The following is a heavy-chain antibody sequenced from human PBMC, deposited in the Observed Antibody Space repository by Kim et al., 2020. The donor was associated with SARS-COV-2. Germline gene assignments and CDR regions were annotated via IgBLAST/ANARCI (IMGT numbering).Heavy chain of an antibody. CDR2: IYSGGGT. Sequence: GGSLRLSCVASGFTVSTNYVSWVRQAPGRGLEWVSIIYSGGGTDLADSVKGRFSISRDNSKNTVYLQMNSLRAEDTAVYYCARAGYCDSITCYGFDCWG. J-gene: IGHJ4*01. D-gene: IGHD2-2*01. CDR1: GFTVSTNY. V-gene: IGHV3-66*01. CDR3: ARAGYCDSITCYGFDC.